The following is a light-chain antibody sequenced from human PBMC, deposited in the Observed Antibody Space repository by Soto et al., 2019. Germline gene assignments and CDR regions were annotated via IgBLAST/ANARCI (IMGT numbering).Light chain of an antibody. CDR1: QSVGSN. Sequence: EVVMTQSPATLSLSPGERATLSCRASQSVGSNYLAWYQQKPGQAPRLLIYGISTRATGIPARFSGSGSGTEFTLTISSLQSEDVADYYCQPYTNWPITFGQGTRLEIK. CDR3: QPYTNWPIT. V-gene: IGKV3-15*01. J-gene: IGKJ5*01. CDR2: GIS.